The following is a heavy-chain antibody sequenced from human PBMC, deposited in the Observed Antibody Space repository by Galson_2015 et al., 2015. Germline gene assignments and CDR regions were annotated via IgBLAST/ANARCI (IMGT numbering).Heavy chain of an antibody. CDR3: ARAQYDGGNYYDY. Sequence: TLSLTCTVSGGSINSSGYYWSWIHQHPGKGLEWIGHTYYSGDTHYNPSLKSRVTISVDTSKNQFALKMNSVTAADTAVFYCARAQYDGGNYYDYWGQGTLVTVSS. CDR1: GGSINSSGYY. J-gene: IGHJ4*02. CDR2: TYYSGDT. D-gene: IGHD4-23*01. V-gene: IGHV4-31*03.